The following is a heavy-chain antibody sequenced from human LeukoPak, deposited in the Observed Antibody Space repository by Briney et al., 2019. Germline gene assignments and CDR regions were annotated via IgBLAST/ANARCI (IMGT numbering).Heavy chain of an antibody. CDR1: GFTFSSYA. J-gene: IGHJ4*02. D-gene: IGHD6-6*01. Sequence: QAGGSLRLSCAASGFTFSSYAMHWVRQAPGKGLEWVAVISYDGSNKYYAVSVKGRFTISRDNSKNTLYLQMNSLRAEDTAVYYCVKDLYSSSSGPLDYWGQGTLVTVSS. CDR3: VKDLYSSSSGPLDY. V-gene: IGHV3-30-3*01. CDR2: ISYDGSNK.